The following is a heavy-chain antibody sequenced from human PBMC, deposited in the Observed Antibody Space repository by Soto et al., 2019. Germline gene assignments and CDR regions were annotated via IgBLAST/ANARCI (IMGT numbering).Heavy chain of an antibody. Sequence: QITLRESGPTLVKPTQTLTLTCSFSGFSLSSTAVGVNWIRQPPGKAPEWLALTYWDDDNHYSPSLKSRLTITKDTSKNQVVFTMTNMDPVDTATYYCAHGRGWLSDYWGQGILVTVSS. CDR2: TYWDDDN. J-gene: IGHJ4*02. CDR3: AHGRGWLSDY. D-gene: IGHD6-19*01. CDR1: GFSLSSTAVG. V-gene: IGHV2-5*02.